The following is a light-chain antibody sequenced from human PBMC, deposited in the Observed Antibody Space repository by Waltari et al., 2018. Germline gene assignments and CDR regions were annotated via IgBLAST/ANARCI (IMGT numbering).Light chain of an antibody. J-gene: IGKJ4*01. CDR2: DAA. V-gene: IGKV3-11*01. CDR1: QFVSSS. Sequence: EIVLTQSPATLSLSPGERATLPGRASQFVSSSLACYKQKSGQAPSLPIYDAANRATGSPDRFSGSGSGTDFTLTISSLEPEDFAVYYCQQRSDWLLTFGGGTKVEIK. CDR3: QQRSDWLLT.